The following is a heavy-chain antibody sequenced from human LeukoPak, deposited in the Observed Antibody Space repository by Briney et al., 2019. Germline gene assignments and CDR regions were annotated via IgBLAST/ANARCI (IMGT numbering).Heavy chain of an antibody. Sequence: TGGSLRLSCAASGFTFSSYEMNWVRQAPGKGLEWGSYISSSGSTIYYADSVKGRFTISRDNAKNSPYLQMNSLRAEDTAVYYCARGVPYSSSSSSDYWGQGILVTVSS. CDR3: ARGVPYSSSSSSDY. V-gene: IGHV3-48*03. D-gene: IGHD6-6*01. CDR2: ISSSGSTI. CDR1: GFTFSSYE. J-gene: IGHJ4*02.